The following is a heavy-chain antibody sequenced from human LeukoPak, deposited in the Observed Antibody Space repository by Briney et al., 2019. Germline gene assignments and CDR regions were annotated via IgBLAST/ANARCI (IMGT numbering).Heavy chain of an antibody. CDR1: GYTFISYY. CDR2: INPNSGGT. V-gene: IGHV1-2*06. CDR3: ARAYCSGGSCYAYFDY. J-gene: IGHJ4*02. D-gene: IGHD2-15*01. Sequence: ASVKVSCKASGYTFISYYMHWVRQAPGQGLEWMGRINPNSGGTNYAQKFQGRVTMTRDTSISTAYMELSRLRSDDTAVYYCARAYCSGGSCYAYFDYWGQGTLVTVSS.